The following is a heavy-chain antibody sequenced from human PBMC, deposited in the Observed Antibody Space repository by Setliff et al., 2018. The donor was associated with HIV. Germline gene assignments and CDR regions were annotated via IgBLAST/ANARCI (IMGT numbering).Heavy chain of an antibody. CDR1: GGFISSSSYY. Sequence: SETLSLTCTVSGGFISSSSYYWGGIRQPPGKGLEWSGSNFNDGRTYYNPSLKSRITIPMDTSTNQFSLKLSSLTAEDTAVYFCARHFPSISLFFGDPGPFDRWGQGALVTVS. D-gene: IGHD3-10*01. J-gene: IGHJ4*02. CDR2: NFNDGRT. CDR3: ARHFPSISLFFGDPGPFDR. V-gene: IGHV4-39*01.